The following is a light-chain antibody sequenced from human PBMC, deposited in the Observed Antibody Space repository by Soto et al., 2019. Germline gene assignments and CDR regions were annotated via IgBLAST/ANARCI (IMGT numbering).Light chain of an antibody. Sequence: EFVLTQSPGTLSLSPGERATLSCRASQTVRNNYLAWYQQKPGQAPRLLIYGASTRATGIPDRFSGSGSGTHFTLTISRLEPGDFAVYYCQHFGGTTFTFGQGTRLEIK. CDR1: QTVRNNY. CDR2: GAS. V-gene: IGKV3-20*01. CDR3: QHFGGTTFT. J-gene: IGKJ5*01.